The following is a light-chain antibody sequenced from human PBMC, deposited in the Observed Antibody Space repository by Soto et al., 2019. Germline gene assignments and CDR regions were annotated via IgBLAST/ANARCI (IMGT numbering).Light chain of an antibody. CDR3: QHRDSWPLT. J-gene: IGKJ4*01. V-gene: IGKV3-11*01. CDR1: QSIGHY. Sequence: EIVLTQSPATLSLSPGERATLSCRASQSIGHYLAWYQQKPGQPPRLLIYDTSNRATGIPARFSGSGSGTDFTLTTSSLATEDFAVYYCQHRDSWPLTFGGGTKVEIK. CDR2: DTS.